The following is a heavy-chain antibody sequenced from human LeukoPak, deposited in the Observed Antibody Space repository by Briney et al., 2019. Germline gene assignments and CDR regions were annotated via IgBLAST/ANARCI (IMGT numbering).Heavy chain of an antibody. D-gene: IGHD3-9*01. CDR2: IKQDGREK. CDR1: GFTFSSYW. CDR3: ARVEDYDILTGFDY. J-gene: IGHJ4*02. V-gene: IGHV3-7*01. Sequence: GGSLRLSCAASGFTFSSYWMSWVRQAPGKGLEWVANIKQDGREKYSVDSVKGRFTISRDNAKSSLYLQMNSLRAEDTAVYYCARVEDYDILTGFDYWGQGTLVTVSS.